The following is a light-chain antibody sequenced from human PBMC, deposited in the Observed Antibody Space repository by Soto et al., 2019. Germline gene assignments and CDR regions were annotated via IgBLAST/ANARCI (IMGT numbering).Light chain of an antibody. V-gene: IGKV1-39*01. J-gene: IGKJ1*01. CDR3: QQTYSTPWT. CDR1: QSISSN. CDR2: AAS. Sequence: DIQMSQSPSSLSASVGERVTMTCRASQSISSNLNWYQQKPGKAPKLLIYAASSLQSGVPSRFSGSASGTDFTLTISSLQPEDFATYHCQQTYSTPWTFGQGTKVDI.